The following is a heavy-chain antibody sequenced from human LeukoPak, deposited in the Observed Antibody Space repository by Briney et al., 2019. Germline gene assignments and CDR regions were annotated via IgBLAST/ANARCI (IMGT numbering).Heavy chain of an antibody. CDR3: ARGVEYGDYVLSLDY. J-gene: IGHJ4*02. CDR1: GFTFSSYG. Sequence: PGRSLRLSCAASGFTFSSYGMHWVRQAPGKGLEWVAVISYDGSNKYYADPVKGRFTISRDNSKNTLYLQMNSLRVEDTAVYYCARGVEYGDYVLSLDYWGQGTLVTVSS. V-gene: IGHV3-30*03. D-gene: IGHD4-17*01. CDR2: ISYDGSNK.